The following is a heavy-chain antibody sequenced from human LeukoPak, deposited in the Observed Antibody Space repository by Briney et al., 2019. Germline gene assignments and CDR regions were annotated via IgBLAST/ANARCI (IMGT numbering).Heavy chain of an antibody. J-gene: IGHJ4*01. CDR3: VSSGSRDFIVAMTIFDY. V-gene: IGHV3-64D*06. CDR2: ISSNGGST. CDR1: GFTFSSYG. Sequence: PGGSLRLSCSASGFTFSSYGMHWVRQAPGKGLEYVSAISSNGGSTYYADSVKGRFTISRDNSKNTLYLQMSSLRDEDTAVYYCVSSGSRDFIVAMTIFDYWGEATSVSVSS. D-gene: IGHD3-10*01.